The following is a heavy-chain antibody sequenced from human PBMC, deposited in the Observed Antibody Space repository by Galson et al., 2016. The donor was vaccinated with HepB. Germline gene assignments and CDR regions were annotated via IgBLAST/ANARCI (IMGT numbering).Heavy chain of an antibody. J-gene: IGHJ3*02. V-gene: IGHV5-51*01. CDR1: GYSFTSYW. CDR2: IYPGDSDT. D-gene: IGHD4-17*01. Sequence: QSGAEVKKPGESLKISCKGSGYSFTSYWIGWVRQMPGKGLEWMGIIYPGDSDTRYSPSFRGQVTISADKSISTAYLQWSSLKASDTGMYYCARQEATATTYFPYDFDIWGQGTKVTVSS. CDR3: ARQEATATTYFPYDFDI.